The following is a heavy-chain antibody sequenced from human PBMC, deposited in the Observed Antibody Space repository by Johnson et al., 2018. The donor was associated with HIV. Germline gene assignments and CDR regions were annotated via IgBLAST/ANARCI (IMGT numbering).Heavy chain of an antibody. V-gene: IGHV3-30*04. Sequence: QVQLVESGGGVVQPGRSLRISCAASGFTLSRYAMHWVRQAPGTGLDWVAVISDDGRSKYSAASVKGRFTISRDNSKNTQYRQMTSLRTDDTAVYYCARDRAEVDDPNDAFDIWGQGTVVTVSS. CDR3: ARDRAEVDDPNDAFDI. CDR2: ISDDGRSK. D-gene: IGHD1-1*01. J-gene: IGHJ3*02. CDR1: GFTLSRYA.